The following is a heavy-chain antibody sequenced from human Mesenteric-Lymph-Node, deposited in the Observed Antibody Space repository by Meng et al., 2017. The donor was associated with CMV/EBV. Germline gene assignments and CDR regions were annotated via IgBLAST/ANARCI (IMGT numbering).Heavy chain of an antibody. Sequence: FTFSNYDMGWVRQAPGKGLEWVSVIYTGGDSTSYADSVKGRFTISRDNSKNTLYLQMNSLRAGDTALYYCAKMEGLSGYYNDAFDIWGQGTMVTVSS. CDR1: FTFSNYD. CDR3: AKMEGLSGYYNDAFDI. D-gene: IGHD3-3*01. V-gene: IGHV3-23*03. CDR2: IYTGGDST. J-gene: IGHJ3*02.